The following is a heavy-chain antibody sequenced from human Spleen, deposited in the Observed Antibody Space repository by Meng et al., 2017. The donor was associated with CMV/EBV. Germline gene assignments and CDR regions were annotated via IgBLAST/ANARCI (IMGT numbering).Heavy chain of an antibody. J-gene: IGHJ4*02. CDR3: ARGVAETLGWEMGY. V-gene: IGHV3-74*01. Sequence: EVQLVESGGGLVQPXGSLRLSCAASGFTFSSYWMHWVRQAPGKGLVWVSRIDNDDGRSTSYADSVKGRFTISRDSAKNTLYLQMNSLRVEDTAVYYCARGVAETLGWEMGYWGQGTLVTVAS. CDR1: GFTFSSYW. CDR2: IDNDDGRST. D-gene: IGHD1-26*01.